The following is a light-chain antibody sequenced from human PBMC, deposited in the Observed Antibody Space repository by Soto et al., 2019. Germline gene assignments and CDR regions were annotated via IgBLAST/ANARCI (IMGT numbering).Light chain of an antibody. J-gene: IGKJ2*01. CDR2: DAS. Sequence: DIQMTQSPSSLSASVGDRVSISCPASHDISIYLTWYQQKPGEAPKVLIYDASTLETGVPSRFSGSGSGTYFTFTISSLQPEDIATYHCQQYETLPYTFGQGTKLEIK. CDR1: HDISIY. V-gene: IGKV1-33*01. CDR3: QQYETLPYT.